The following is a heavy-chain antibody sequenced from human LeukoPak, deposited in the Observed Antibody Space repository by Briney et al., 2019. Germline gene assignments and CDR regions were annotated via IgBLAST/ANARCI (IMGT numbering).Heavy chain of an antibody. J-gene: IGHJ5*02. Sequence: ASVKVSCKASGYTFTSYGISWVRQAPGQGLEWMGWISAYNGNTNYAQKLQGRVTMTTDTSTSTAYMELRSLRSDDTAVYYCARDKRWRLNNWFDPWGQGTLVTVSS. CDR2: ISAYNGNT. V-gene: IGHV1-18*01. CDR3: ARDKRWRLNNWFDP. D-gene: IGHD1-1*01. CDR1: GYTFTSYG.